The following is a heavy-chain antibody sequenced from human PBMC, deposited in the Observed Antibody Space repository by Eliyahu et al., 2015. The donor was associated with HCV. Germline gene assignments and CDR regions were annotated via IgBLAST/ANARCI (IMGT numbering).Heavy chain of an antibody. D-gene: IGHD5-24*01. Sequence: SSYAMHWVRQAPGKGLEWVAVISYDGSNKYYADSVKGRFTISRDNSKNTLYLQMNSLRAEDTAVYYCAFCRDGYSSFDYWGQGTLVTVSS. V-gene: IGHV3-30-3*01. CDR2: ISYDGSNK. CDR1: SSYA. J-gene: IGHJ4*02. CDR3: AFCRDGYSSFDY.